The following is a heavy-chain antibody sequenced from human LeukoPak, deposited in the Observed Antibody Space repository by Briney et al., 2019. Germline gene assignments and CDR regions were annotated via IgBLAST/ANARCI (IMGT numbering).Heavy chain of an antibody. CDR2: ISSSSSYI. CDR1: GFTFSSYS. J-gene: IGHJ4*02. CDR3: ARGGATLIVPIL. D-gene: IGHD1-26*01. Sequence: GGSLRLSCAASGFTFSSYSMNWVRQAPGKGLEWVSSISSSSSYIYYADSVKGRFTISRDNAKNSLYLQMNSLRAEDTAVYYCARGGATLIVPILWGQGTLVTVSS. V-gene: IGHV3-21*01.